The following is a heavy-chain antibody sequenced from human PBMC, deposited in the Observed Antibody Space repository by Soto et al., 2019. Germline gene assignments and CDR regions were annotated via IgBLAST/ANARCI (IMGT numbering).Heavy chain of an antibody. J-gene: IGHJ6*02. D-gene: IGHD3-10*01. Sequence: SETLSLTCTVSGGSISSYYWSWIRQPTGKGMEWIGYIYFGFSNYYNPSLKIRVTISVDTSKIHFSLKLISVTAADTAVYYFARSSFTMVRGAEGDYYYYYGMDVWGQGTTVTVSS. CDR3: ARSSFTMVRGAEGDYYYYYGMDV. V-gene: IGHV4-59*01. CDR1: GGSISSYY. CDR2: IYFGFSN.